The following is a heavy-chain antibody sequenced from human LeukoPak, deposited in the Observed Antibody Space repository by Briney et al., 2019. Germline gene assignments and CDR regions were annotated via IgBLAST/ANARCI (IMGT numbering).Heavy chain of an antibody. J-gene: IGHJ6*03. CDR3: ARTNSGYDFGYMDV. CDR2: IRYDGSNK. CDR1: GFTFSSYG. V-gene: IGHV3-30*02. D-gene: IGHD5-12*01. Sequence: GGSLRLSCAASGFTFSSYGMHWVRQAPGKGLEWVAFIRYDGSNKYYADSVKGRFTISRDNSKNTLYLQMNSLRAEDTAVYYCARTNSGYDFGYMDVWGKGTTVTISS.